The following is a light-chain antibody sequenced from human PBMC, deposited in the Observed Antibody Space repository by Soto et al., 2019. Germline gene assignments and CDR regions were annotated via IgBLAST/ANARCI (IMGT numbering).Light chain of an antibody. J-gene: IGLJ3*02. CDR2: GNS. V-gene: IGLV1-40*01. Sequence: QSVLTQPPSVSGAPGQRVTISCTGSSSNIGGCYDVHWYQQLPGTAPKLLIYGNSNRPSGVPERFSGSKSGSSASLAITGHQVEDEADDYCQSYGRIISGGVFGGGTKVTVL. CDR3: QSYGRIISGGV. CDR1: SSNIGGCYD.